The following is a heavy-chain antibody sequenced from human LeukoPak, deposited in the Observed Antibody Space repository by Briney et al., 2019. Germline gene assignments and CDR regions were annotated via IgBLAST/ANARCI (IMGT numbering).Heavy chain of an antibody. J-gene: IGHJ6*04. CDR1: GFTFDDYA. D-gene: IGHD3-10*02. Sequence: PGGSLRLSCAASGFTFDDYAMHWVRQGPGKGLEWVSGISWNSGNIGYADSVKGRFTISRDNAKDSLYLQMNSLRAEDTAVYYCAELGITMIGGVWGKGTTVTISS. CDR3: AELGITMIGGV. V-gene: IGHV3-9*01. CDR2: ISWNSGNI.